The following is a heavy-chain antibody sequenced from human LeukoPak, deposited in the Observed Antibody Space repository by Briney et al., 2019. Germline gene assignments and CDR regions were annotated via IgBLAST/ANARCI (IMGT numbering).Heavy chain of an antibody. Sequence: GGSLRLSCAASGFTFSNAWMSWVRQAPGKGLEWVSGISGSGAGTYYTDSVKGRFTNSRDNSKNTLYLQMNSLRPEDTAVYYCAKGQGGDFWSGSAYFDWGQGSLVTVSS. J-gene: IGHJ4*02. CDR3: AKGQGGDFWSGSAYFD. V-gene: IGHV3-23*01. CDR1: GFTFSNAW. D-gene: IGHD3-3*01. CDR2: ISGSGAGT.